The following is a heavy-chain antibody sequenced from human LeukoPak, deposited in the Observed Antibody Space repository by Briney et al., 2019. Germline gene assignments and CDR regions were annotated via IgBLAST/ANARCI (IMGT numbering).Heavy chain of an antibody. V-gene: IGHV4-59*08. D-gene: IGHD3-22*01. CDR3: SRVPLYYGSSCTIRSVYYMDV. Sequence: SETLSLTCTVSGGPISSYYWSWIRQPPGKRLEWVGESNDSGGTNYNPSLKSRVTISADKSKNQFSLKLSSVTAADTAVYYCSRVPLYYGSSCTIRSVYYMDVWGKGTTVTVSS. CDR2: SNDSGGT. J-gene: IGHJ6*03. CDR1: GGPISSYY.